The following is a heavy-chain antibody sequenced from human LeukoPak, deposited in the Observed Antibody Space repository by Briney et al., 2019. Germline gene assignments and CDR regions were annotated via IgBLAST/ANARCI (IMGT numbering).Heavy chain of an antibody. Sequence: GESLKISCKGSGYTFTSYWIAWVRQMPGKGLEWMGIIYPGDSDARYSPSFQGQVTISADKSISTAYLQWSSLKSSDTAMYYCARRSSSWVDYWGQGTLVTVSS. D-gene: IGHD6-13*01. CDR1: GYTFTSYW. CDR3: ARRSSSWVDY. CDR2: IYPGDSDA. V-gene: IGHV5-51*01. J-gene: IGHJ4*02.